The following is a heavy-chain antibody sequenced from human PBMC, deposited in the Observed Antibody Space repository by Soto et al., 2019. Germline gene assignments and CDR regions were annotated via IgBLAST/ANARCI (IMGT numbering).Heavy chain of an antibody. D-gene: IGHD3-22*01. Sequence: TMDLALAVSSDTLSSSAYSWSCIRQPPGKGLEWIGFIYQSGSTYYNPSLKSRVTMSLDRPKNQFSLKLSSVTAADTAVYYCARELLFYDSDGFSWDDAFDIWGQGTMVTVSS. CDR3: ARELLFYDSDGFSWDDAFDI. J-gene: IGHJ3*02. CDR1: SDTLSSSAYS. CDR2: IYQSGST. V-gene: IGHV4-30-2*01.